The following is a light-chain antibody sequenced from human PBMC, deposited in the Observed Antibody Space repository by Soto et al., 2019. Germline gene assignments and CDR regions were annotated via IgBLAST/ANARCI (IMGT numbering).Light chain of an antibody. CDR3: QHPYSSPPWT. V-gene: IGKV1-39*01. J-gene: IGKJ1*01. CDR1: QPISTF. CDR2: RAS. Sequence: DIQMTQSPASLSASVGDRVTISCLASQPISTFLNWYQQKPGTAPRLLISRASSVQSGVPPRFSGSGSGRDFTLTISSLRPEDTATYFCQHPYSSPPWTFGPGTQG.